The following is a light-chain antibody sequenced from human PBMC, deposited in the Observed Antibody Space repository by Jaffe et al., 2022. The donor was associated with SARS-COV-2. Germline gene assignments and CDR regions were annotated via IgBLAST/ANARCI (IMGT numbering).Light chain of an antibody. CDR2: NTN. J-gene: IGLJ3*02. CDR3: VLYMGSGTWV. CDR1: SGSVSAPNY. Sequence: QTVVTQEPSFSVSPGGTVTLTCGLTSGSVSAPNYPSWYQQTPGQAPRTLIYNTNTRSSGVPDRFSGSILGNKAALTITGAQADDESDYYCVLYMGSGTWVFGGGTRLTVL. V-gene: IGLV8-61*01.